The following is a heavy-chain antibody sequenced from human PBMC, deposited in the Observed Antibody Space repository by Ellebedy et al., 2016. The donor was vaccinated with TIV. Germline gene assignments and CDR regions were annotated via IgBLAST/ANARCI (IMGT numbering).Heavy chain of an antibody. CDR3: ARDRATTLDS. Sequence: GGSLRLSXAASGLIFSDYSMHWVRQPPGKGLEWVALISFDGKNQYYADSVKGRFTVSRDNSQKTLSLQMNSLRSNDTALYFCARDRATTLDSWGQGTLVTVSS. V-gene: IGHV3-30*04. D-gene: IGHD1-1*01. CDR1: GLIFSDYS. J-gene: IGHJ4*02. CDR2: ISFDGKNQ.